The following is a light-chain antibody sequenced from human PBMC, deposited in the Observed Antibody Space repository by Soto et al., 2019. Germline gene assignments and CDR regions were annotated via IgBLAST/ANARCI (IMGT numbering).Light chain of an antibody. CDR1: LTISTY. CDR2: AAS. J-gene: IGKJ2*01. CDR3: QQNYITPHT. V-gene: IGKV1-39*01. Sequence: DIQMTQSPSSLSASVGHEVTITCRASLTISTYLNWYQHKPGKAPKVLIYAASSLQSGVPSRFSGSGSGTDFTLTISSLQPEDFATYYCQQNYITPHTFGQGTKLEIK.